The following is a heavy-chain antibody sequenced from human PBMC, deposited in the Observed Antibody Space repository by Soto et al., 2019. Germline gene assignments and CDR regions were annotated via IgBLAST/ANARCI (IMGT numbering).Heavy chain of an antibody. CDR2: INTFGDTT. V-gene: IGHV3-23*01. CDR1: GFSFSVHF. Sequence: GGSLRLSCAASGFSFSVHFMSWVRQAPGKGREWVSGINTFGDTTYYADSVKGRFTISRDNSKNTLYLQLNNLRADDTAVYYCAKYGQQIPFDYWGQGSPVTVSS. D-gene: IGHD3-10*01. J-gene: IGHJ4*02. CDR3: AKYGQQIPFDY.